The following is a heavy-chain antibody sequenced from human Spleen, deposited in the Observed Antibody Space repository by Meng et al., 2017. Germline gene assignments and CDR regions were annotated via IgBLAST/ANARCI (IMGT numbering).Heavy chain of an antibody. CDR2: IYHSGST. CDR1: GDFISSMNW. CDR3: ARVKQLAYYFDY. D-gene: IGHD6-6*01. Sequence: QLQQWGTGLYERQETLPLTRALSGDFISSMNWWIWVRQPPGKGLEWIGEIYHSGSTNYNPSLKSRVTISVDKSKNQFSLKLSSVTAADTAVYYCARVKQLAYYFDYWGQGTLVTVS. J-gene: IGHJ4*02. V-gene: IGHV4-4*03.